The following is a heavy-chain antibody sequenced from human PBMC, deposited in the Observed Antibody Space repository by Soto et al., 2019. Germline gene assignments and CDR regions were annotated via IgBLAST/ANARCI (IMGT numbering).Heavy chain of an antibody. CDR2: ISYSGST. J-gene: IGHJ6*02. D-gene: IGHD3-22*01. Sequence: SETLSLTCTVSGGSISIYYWSWIRQPPEKGLEWIGYISYSGSTDYNPSLKSRVTISVDTSKDQFSLKLSSVTAADTAVYYCGRLGSGFYDWGMGVWGQGTTVTVSS. CDR1: GGSISIYY. CDR3: GRLGSGFYDWGMGV. V-gene: IGHV4-59*01.